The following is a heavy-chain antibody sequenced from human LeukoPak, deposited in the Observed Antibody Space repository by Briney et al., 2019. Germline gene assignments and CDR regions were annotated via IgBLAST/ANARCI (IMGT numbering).Heavy chain of an antibody. D-gene: IGHD5-18*01. CDR3: ARVKRRYSYGLYSYYYSPDD. CDR2: IYYSGST. V-gene: IGHV4-59*01. J-gene: IGHJ6*02. Sequence: SETLSLTCTVSGGFISRYYWSWIRQPPGKGLEWIGYIYYSGSTNYNPSLKSRVTISVDTSKNQFSLKLSSVTAADTAVYSSARVKRRYSYGLYSYYYSPDDWGQGTMVTVSS. CDR1: GGFISRYY.